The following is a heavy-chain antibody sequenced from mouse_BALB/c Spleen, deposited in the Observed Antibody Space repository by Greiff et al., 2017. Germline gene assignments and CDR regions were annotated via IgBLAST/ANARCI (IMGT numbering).Heavy chain of an antibody. CDR3: AGGPVGFDY. CDR1: GFTFSDYY. Sequence: EVQRVESGGGLVKPGGSLKLSCAASGFTFSDYYMYWVRQTPEKRLEWVATVSDGGSYTYYPDSVKGRFTISRDNAKNNLYLQMSSLKSEDTAMYYCAGGPVGFDYWGQGTTLTVSA. V-gene: IGHV5-4*02. CDR2: VSDGGSYT. J-gene: IGHJ2*01.